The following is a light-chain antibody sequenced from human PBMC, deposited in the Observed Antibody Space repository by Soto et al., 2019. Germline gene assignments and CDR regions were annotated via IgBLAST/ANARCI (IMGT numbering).Light chain of an antibody. Sequence: DTPMTQSPCTLSASLGDRVTITCRASQSISGWLARYQQKAGKAPNLLIYKASRLESGVPSRFSGSGSETEFTLTISGLQPGDSATYYCQQYNSYSPTFGQGTKVDIK. V-gene: IGKV1-5*03. CDR2: KAS. CDR1: QSISGW. CDR3: QQYNSYSPT. J-gene: IGKJ1*01.